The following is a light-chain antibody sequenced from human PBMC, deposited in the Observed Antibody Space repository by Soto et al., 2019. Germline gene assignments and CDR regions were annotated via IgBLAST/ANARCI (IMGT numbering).Light chain of an antibody. CDR2: AAS. V-gene: IGKV1-27*01. Sequence: DIQMTQSPSSLSTSVCDRIPITCRASQGISNYLAWFQQKAGKVPKLLIYAASSSQSGVPSRFSGSGSGTDFTLTISSLQPEDVATYYCQKYNGGQWTFGQGTRWIS. CDR1: QGISNY. CDR3: QKYNGGQWT. J-gene: IGKJ1*01.